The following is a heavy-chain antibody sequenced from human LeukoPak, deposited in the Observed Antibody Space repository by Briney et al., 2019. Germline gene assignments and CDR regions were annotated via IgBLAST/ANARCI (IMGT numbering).Heavy chain of an antibody. V-gene: IGHV3-53*05. J-gene: IGHJ5*02. Sequence: PGGSLRLSCTVSGFTVSTTLMDWVRQAPGKGLEWVSLIYDDGRTVYADSVRGRFTISRDNSKNMVYLQMNSLRVEDSAIYYFARDLRCTSSSCLPGFDPWGQGALVTVSS. CDR2: IYDDGRT. D-gene: IGHD6-19*01. CDR3: ARDLRCTSSSCLPGFDP. CDR1: GFTVSTTL.